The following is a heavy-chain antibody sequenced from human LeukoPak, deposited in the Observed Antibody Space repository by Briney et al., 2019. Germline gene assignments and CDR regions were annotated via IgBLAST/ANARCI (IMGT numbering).Heavy chain of an antibody. CDR1: GFTFSSYA. Sequence: GGSLRLSCAASGFTFSSYAMSRVRQAPGKGLEWVSAISGSGGSTYYADSVKGRFTISRDNSKNTLYLQMNSLRAEDTAVYYCAKVKWELLSPIFDYWGQGTLVTVSS. CDR2: ISGSGGST. V-gene: IGHV3-23*01. CDR3: AKVKWELLSPIFDY. D-gene: IGHD1-26*01. J-gene: IGHJ4*02.